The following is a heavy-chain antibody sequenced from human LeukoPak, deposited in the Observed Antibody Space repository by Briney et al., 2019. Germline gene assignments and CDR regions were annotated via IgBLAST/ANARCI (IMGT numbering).Heavy chain of an antibody. CDR2: FYTSGST. J-gene: IGHJ4*02. Sequence: SETLSLTCTVSGGSITSYSWSWVRQPAGKGLEWIGRFYTSGSTNYNPSLKSRVTMSIDTSKNQFSLKLTSLTAADTAVYYCSGGRYYFDSWGQGILVTVSS. D-gene: IGHD3-16*01. CDR1: GGSITSYS. CDR3: SGGRYYFDS. V-gene: IGHV4-4*07.